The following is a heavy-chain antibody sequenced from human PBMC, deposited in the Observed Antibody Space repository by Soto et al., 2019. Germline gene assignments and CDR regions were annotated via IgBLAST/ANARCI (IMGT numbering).Heavy chain of an antibody. Sequence: PGESLKISCKASGYSFTNYWIGWVRQMPGKGLEWMGIIYPGDSDTRYSPSFQGQVTLSGDKSISTAYLQWSSLKASDTAIYYCARGGIGYCSSTSCSPGGHYYYYYGMDVWGQGTTVTVSS. CDR1: GYSFTNYW. V-gene: IGHV5-51*01. D-gene: IGHD2-2*01. CDR3: ARGGIGYCSSTSCSPGGHYYYYYGMDV. CDR2: IYPGDSDT. J-gene: IGHJ6*02.